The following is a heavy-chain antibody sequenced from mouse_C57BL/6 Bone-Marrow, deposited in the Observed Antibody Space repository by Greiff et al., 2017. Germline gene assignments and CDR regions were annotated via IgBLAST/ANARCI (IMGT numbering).Heavy chain of an antibody. CDR3: TNYYGSNWYFDV. Sequence: VQLQQSGAELVRPGASVKLSCTASGFNIKDDYMHWVKQRPEQGLEWIGWIDPENGDTEYASKFQGKATITADTSSNTAYLQLSSLTSEDTAVDYCTNYYGSNWYFDVWGTGTTVTVSS. CDR1: GFNIKDDY. V-gene: IGHV14-4*01. D-gene: IGHD1-1*01. J-gene: IGHJ1*03. CDR2: IDPENGDT.